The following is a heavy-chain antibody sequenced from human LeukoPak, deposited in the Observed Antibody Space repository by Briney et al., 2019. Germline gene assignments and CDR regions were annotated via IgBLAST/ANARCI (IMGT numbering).Heavy chain of an antibody. CDR1: GYTFTSYG. CDR3: ARDDDLAVTYDY. D-gene: IGHD4-17*01. Sequence: ASVKVSCKASGYTFTSYGISWVRQAPGQGLEWMGWISAYNDNTNYAQKFQGRVTMTTDTSTSTAHMELRSLRSDDTAVYYCARDDDLAVTYDYWGQGTLVTVSS. J-gene: IGHJ4*02. CDR2: ISAYNDNT. V-gene: IGHV1-18*01.